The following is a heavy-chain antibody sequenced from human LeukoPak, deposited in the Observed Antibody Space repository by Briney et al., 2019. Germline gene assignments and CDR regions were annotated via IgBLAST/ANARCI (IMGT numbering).Heavy chain of an antibody. CDR1: GGSISSYY. D-gene: IGHD5-18*01. Sequence: PSDTLSLTFTVSGGSISSYYWSSIRQPPGKGLEWSGDIYYSGSTNYNPSLKSRVTISVDTSKNPFSLKLSSVTAADTAVYYCARGKVDTAMVKRGYYYYYMDVWGKGTTVTVSS. CDR2: IYYSGST. J-gene: IGHJ6*03. V-gene: IGHV4-59*07. CDR3: ARGKVDTAMVKRGYYYYYMDV.